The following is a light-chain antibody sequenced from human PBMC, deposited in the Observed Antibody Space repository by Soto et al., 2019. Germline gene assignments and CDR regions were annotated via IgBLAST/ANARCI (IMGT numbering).Light chain of an antibody. CDR2: EVS. CDR3: SSYTSSSTLV. V-gene: IGLV2-14*01. Sequence: LTQHASVSGSPGQSITISCTGTSSDVGGYNFVSWYQQHPGKAPKLMIYEVSNRPSGVSNRFSGSKSGNTASLTISGLQAEDEADYYFSSYTSSSTLVFGRGTKLTVL. J-gene: IGLJ2*01. CDR1: SSDVGGYNF.